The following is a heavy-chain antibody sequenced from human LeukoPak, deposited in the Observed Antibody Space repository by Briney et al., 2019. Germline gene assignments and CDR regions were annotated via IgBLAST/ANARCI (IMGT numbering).Heavy chain of an antibody. CDR1: GGSVSSYY. CDR2: IYYSGST. CDR3: ARDFALYFDY. Sequence: SETLSLTCTVSGGSVSSYYWSWIRQPPGKGLEWIGYIYYSGSTNYNPSLRSRVTISVDTSKNQFSLKLSSVTAADTAVYYCARDFALYFDYWGQGTLVTVSS. J-gene: IGHJ4*02. V-gene: IGHV4-59*02.